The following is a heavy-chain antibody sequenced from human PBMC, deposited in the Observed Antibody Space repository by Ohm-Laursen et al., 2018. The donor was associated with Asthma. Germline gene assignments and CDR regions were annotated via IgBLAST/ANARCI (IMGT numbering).Heavy chain of an antibody. D-gene: IGHD2-2*01. CDR1: GFTFSDYG. Sequence: RSLRLSCTASGFTFSDYGMHWVRQAPGKGLEWAAIISSDGSNKFHAESVKGRITPSRDNSKNTLYLEMNSPRAEDTAVYYCARRSKICYDTSHCFFDYWGQGTLVTVSS. J-gene: IGHJ4*02. CDR2: ISSDGSNK. V-gene: IGHV3-30*19. CDR3: ARRSKICYDTSHCFFDY.